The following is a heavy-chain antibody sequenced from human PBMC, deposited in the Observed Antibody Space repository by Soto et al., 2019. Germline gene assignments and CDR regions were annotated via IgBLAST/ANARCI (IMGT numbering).Heavy chain of an antibody. J-gene: IGHJ6*02. CDR1: GYTFTSYG. Sequence: QVQLVQSGAEVKKPGASVKVSCKASGYTFTSYGISWVRQAPGQGLEWMGWISAYNGNTNYAQKLQGRVTMTTDTSTSTAYMELRSLRSDDTAVYYCARVKILRYFDCVPVDGMDVWGQGTTVTVSS. CDR3: ARVKILRYFDCVPVDGMDV. V-gene: IGHV1-18*01. D-gene: IGHD3-9*01. CDR2: ISAYNGNT.